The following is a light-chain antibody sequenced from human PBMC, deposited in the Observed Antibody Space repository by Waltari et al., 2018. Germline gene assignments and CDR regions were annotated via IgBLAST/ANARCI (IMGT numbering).Light chain of an antibody. V-gene: IGKV4-1*01. J-gene: IGKJ4*01. Sequence: DIVMTQSPDSLSVSLCESATINCKPSQSVLYSSNNKNYLAWYQQQPGQPPKLLIYWASTRESGVPDRFSGSGSGTDFTLTISSLQAEDVAVYYCQQYYGTPCTFGGGTKVEMK. CDR2: WAS. CDR1: QSVLYSSNNKNY. CDR3: QQYYGTPCT.